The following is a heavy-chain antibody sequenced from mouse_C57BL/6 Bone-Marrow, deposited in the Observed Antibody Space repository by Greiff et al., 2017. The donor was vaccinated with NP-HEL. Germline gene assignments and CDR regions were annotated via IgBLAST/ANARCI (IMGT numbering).Heavy chain of an antibody. CDR2: INPYNGGT. V-gene: IGHV1-19*01. D-gene: IGHD3-3*01. J-gene: IGHJ2*01. CDR1: GYTFTDYY. Sequence: VQLKQSGPVLVKPGASVKMSCKASGYTFTDYYMNWVKQSHGKSLEWIGVINPYNGGTSYNQKFKGKATLTVDKSSSTAYMELNSLTSEDSAVYYCARMRALYFDYWGQGTTLTVSS. CDR3: ARMRALYFDY.